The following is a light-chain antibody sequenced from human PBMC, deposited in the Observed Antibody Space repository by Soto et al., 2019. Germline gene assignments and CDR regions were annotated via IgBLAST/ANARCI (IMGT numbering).Light chain of an antibody. V-gene: IGKV1-8*01. Sequence: AIRMTQSPSSLSASTGDRVTITCRASQGISSYFAWYQQKPGKAPKLLIYAASTLQSGVPSRFSGSGSGTDFTLTISCLQSEDFATYYCQQYYSYPFNFGPGTKVDIK. CDR2: AAS. CDR1: QGISSY. J-gene: IGKJ3*01. CDR3: QQYYSYPFN.